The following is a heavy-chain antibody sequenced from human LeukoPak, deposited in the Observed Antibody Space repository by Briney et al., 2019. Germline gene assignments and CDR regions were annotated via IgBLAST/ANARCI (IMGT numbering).Heavy chain of an antibody. Sequence: KASETLSLTCTVSGGSIRSYYWSWIRQPPGKGLEWIGYIFYSGGANYNPSLKSRVTISVDTSKNQFSLRLSSVTAADTAVYYCARVTGYVMEDYFDYWGQGTLVTVSS. CDR1: GGSIRSYY. J-gene: IGHJ4*02. CDR3: ARVTGYVMEDYFDY. V-gene: IGHV4-59*01. D-gene: IGHD6-13*01. CDR2: IFYSGGA.